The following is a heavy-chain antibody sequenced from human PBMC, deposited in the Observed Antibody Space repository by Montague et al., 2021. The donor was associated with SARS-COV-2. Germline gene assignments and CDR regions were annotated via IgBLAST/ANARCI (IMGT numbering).Heavy chain of an antibody. J-gene: IGHJ5*01. CDR1: GRSITTYY. CDR3: ARDASSANTPANNWFDS. CDR2: LTTSGST. Sequence: SETLSLTCSVSGRSITTYYWNWVRQPAGKGLEWIGRLTTSGSTNYNPSLKSRVTMSLDTSKNQVSLKLRSVTAADTAVYYCARDASSANTPANNWFDSWGQGTLVTVSS. V-gene: IGHV4-4*07. D-gene: IGHD4/OR15-4a*01.